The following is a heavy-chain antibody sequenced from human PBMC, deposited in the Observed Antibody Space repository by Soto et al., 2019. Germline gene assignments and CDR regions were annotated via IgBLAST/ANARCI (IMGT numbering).Heavy chain of an antibody. V-gene: IGHV3-7*05. Sequence: EVQLVESGGGLVQPGGSLRLSCAASGFTFSSYWMSWVRQAPGKGLEWVANIKQDGSEKYYVDSVKGRFTISRDNATTSMYLQMNSLRAEDTAVYYWASRDITMVRGVYYSYGMDVWGQGTTVTVSS. D-gene: IGHD3-10*01. CDR1: GFTFSSYW. J-gene: IGHJ6*02. CDR3: ASRDITMVRGVYYSYGMDV. CDR2: IKQDGSEK.